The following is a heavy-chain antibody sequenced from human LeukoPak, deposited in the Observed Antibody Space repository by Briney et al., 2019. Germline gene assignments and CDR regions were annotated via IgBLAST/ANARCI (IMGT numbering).Heavy chain of an antibody. CDR2: ISTSGSTI. D-gene: IGHD3-9*01. Sequence: GGSLRLSCAASGFTFSSYEMTWVRQGPGKRLEWVSYISTSGSTIYYADSVKGRFTISRDTAKNSLYLHMNSLRAEDTAVYYCARGLYFSYWGQGTLLTVSS. CDR3: ARGLYFSY. J-gene: IGHJ4*02. V-gene: IGHV3-48*03. CDR1: GFTFSSYE.